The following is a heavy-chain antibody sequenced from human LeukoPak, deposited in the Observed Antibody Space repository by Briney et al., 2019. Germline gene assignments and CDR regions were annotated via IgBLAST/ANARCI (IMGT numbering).Heavy chain of an antibody. Sequence: GGSLRLSCAASGFTFSSCSMNWVRQAPGKGLEWVSSISSSSSYIYYADSVKGRLTISRDNAKNSLYLQMNSLRAEDTAVYYCAREAVYYDSSGYYGAYNWFDPWGQGTLVTVSS. J-gene: IGHJ5*02. V-gene: IGHV3-21*01. CDR2: ISSSSSYI. D-gene: IGHD3-22*01. CDR3: AREAVYYDSSGYYGAYNWFDP. CDR1: GFTFSSCS.